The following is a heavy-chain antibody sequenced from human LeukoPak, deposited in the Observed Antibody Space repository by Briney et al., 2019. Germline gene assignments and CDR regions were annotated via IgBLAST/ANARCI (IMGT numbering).Heavy chain of an antibody. Sequence: GGSLRLSCAASGFTFSSYGMHWVRQAPGKGLEWVAVISYDGRMKYYADSVKGRFTISRGNFKKNLYLQMNILRAQNTAVYSCATDWRTEVVVAATFVMAVSGHGTTVTVSS. CDR2: ISYDGRMK. D-gene: IGHD2-15*01. V-gene: IGHV3-30*03. CDR3: ATDWRTEVVVAATFVMAV. J-gene: IGHJ6*02. CDR1: GFTFSSYG.